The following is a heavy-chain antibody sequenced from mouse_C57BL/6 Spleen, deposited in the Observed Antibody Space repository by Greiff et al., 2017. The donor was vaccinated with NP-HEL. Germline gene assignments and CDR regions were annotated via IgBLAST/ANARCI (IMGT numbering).Heavy chain of an antibody. CDR1: GYTFTDYY. D-gene: IGHD2-4*01. V-gene: IGHV1-19*01. CDR3: ARGDYGPGAWFAY. J-gene: IGHJ3*01. CDR2: INPYNGGT. Sequence: VQLQQSGPVLVKPGASVKMSCKASGYTFTDYYMNWVKQSHGKSLEWIGVINPYNGGTSYNQKFKGKATLTVDKSSSTAYMELNSLTSEDSAVYYCARGDYGPGAWFAYWGQGTLVTVSA.